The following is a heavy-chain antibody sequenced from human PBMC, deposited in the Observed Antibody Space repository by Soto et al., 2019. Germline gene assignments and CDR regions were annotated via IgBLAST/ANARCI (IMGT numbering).Heavy chain of an antibody. Sequence: EVILLDSGGGLVQPGGSLRLSCTASGFTYSTYDMSWVRQAPGKGLEWVSSISGTGGSTYYADSVRGRFTISRDNSKNSLYLQMNSLRAEDTAIYYCAKVPLKYTGSYPDSWGQGTLVTVSS. CDR3: AKVPLKYTGSYPDS. J-gene: IGHJ4*02. CDR2: ISGTGGST. CDR1: GFTYSTYD. V-gene: IGHV3-23*01. D-gene: IGHD1-26*01.